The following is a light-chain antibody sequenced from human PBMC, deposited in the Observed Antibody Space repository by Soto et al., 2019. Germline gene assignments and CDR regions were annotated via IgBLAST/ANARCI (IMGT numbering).Light chain of an antibody. CDR1: QNLGKW. CDR2: GGS. Sequence: DIQMTQSPSSVTASVGDRVTITCRATQNLGKWLAWYQQRPGKVPQLLIYGGSTLQSGVPSRFGGSGTGASYTLTITGLQAEDIATYYCQRSNIFPFTFGGGTKVDIK. J-gene: IGKJ4*01. V-gene: IGKV1-12*02. CDR3: QRSNIFPFT.